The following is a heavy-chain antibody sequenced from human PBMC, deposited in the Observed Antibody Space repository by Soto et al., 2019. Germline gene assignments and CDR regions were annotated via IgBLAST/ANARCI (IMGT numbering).Heavy chain of an antibody. D-gene: IGHD2-8*02. CDR2: ILVGGST. Sequence: GGSLRLSCAASGFTCSSYDMSWVRQAPGKGLEWVSTILVGGSTHYPDSVKGRFTISRDNSKNTVFLQMNSLTAGDTAVYYCAKATATGGGAFDIRGQGTMVT. V-gene: IGHV3-23*01. CDR3: AKATATGGGAFDI. J-gene: IGHJ3*02. CDR1: GFTCSSYD.